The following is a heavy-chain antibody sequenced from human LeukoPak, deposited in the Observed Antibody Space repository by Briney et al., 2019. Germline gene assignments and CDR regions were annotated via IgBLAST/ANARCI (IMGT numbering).Heavy chain of an antibody. Sequence: SETLSLTCTVSGGSISSGSHYWSWIRQHPGKGLEWIGYIYYSGSTYYNPSLRRRGNISVDTSKNQFSLKLNSVTAADTAVYYCARAPYGSGSYYNDANWFDPWGQGTLVTVSS. CDR1: GGSISSGSHY. CDR3: ARAPYGSGSYYNDANWFDP. V-gene: IGHV4-31*03. CDR2: IYYSGST. D-gene: IGHD3-10*01. J-gene: IGHJ5*02.